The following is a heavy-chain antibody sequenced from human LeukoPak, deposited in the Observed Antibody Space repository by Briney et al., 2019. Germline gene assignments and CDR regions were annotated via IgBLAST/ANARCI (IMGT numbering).Heavy chain of an antibody. CDR2: IIPIFGTA. V-gene: IGHV1-69*13. D-gene: IGHD2-15*01. CDR1: GGIFSNYA. Sequence: SVKVSCKASGGIFSNYAVSWLRQAPGQGLEWMGGIIPIFGTANYAQNFQGRVTITADESTSTAYMVLSSLRSEDTAVYYCARDKIETLLFGGSNNWFDPWGQGTLVTVSS. J-gene: IGHJ5*02. CDR3: ARDKIETLLFGGSNNWFDP.